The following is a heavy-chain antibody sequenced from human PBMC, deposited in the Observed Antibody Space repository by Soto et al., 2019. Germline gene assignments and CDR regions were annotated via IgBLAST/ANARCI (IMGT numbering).Heavy chain of an antibody. V-gene: IGHV3-23*01. D-gene: IGHD3-10*01. CDR2: ISGSGGST. Sequence: EVQLLESGGGLVQPGGSLRLSCAASGFTFSSYAMSWVRQAPGKGLEWVSAISGSGGSTYYADAVKGRFTISRNTSKNALYLQMNSLRADDAAVYYCGKGIWVRDPTICYYYYGMDVWGQGTTVTVSS. CDR3: GKGIWVRDPTICYYYYGMDV. CDR1: GFTFSSYA. J-gene: IGHJ6*02.